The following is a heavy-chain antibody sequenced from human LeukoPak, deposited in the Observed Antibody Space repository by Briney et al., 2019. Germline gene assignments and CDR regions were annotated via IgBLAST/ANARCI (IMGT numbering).Heavy chain of an antibody. V-gene: IGHV3-9*01. CDR3: AKIYGYCSGGSCYSSYYFDY. CDR2: ISWNSGSI. D-gene: IGHD2-15*01. CDR1: GFTFDDYA. J-gene: IGHJ4*02. Sequence: PGGSLRLSCAASGFTFDDYAMHWVRQAPGKGLEWVSGISWNSGSIGYADSVKGRFTISRDNAKNSLYLQMNSLRAEDTALYYCAKIYGYCSGGSCYSSYYFDYWGQGTLVTVSS.